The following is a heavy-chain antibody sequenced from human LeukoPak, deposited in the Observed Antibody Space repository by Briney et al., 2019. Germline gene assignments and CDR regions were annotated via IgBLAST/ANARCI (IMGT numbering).Heavy chain of an antibody. CDR1: GFTFSSYA. D-gene: IGHD4-17*01. CDR3: AKDGNYGGNPDDAFDI. V-gene: IGHV3-23*01. CDR2: ISGSGGST. Sequence: GGSLRLSCAASGFTFSSYAMSWVRQAPGKGLEWVSAISGSGGSTYYADSVRGRFTVSRDNSKNTLYLQMNSLRAEDTAVYYCAKDGNYGGNPDDAFDIWGQGTMVTVSS. J-gene: IGHJ3*02.